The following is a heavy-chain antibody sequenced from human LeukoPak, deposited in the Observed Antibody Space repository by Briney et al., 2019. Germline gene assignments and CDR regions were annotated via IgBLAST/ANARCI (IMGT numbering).Heavy chain of an antibody. CDR2: IYSSGST. CDR3: ARGGSIVGTTPHDTFDI. Sequence: SETLSLTCSVSGGSISNYFWTWIRQPPGKGLEWIGYIYSSGSTYYNPSLKSRVTISVDTSKNRFPLKLSTVTAADTAVYYCARGGSIVGTTPHDTFDIWGQGTVVTVSS. J-gene: IGHJ3*02. V-gene: IGHV4-59*08. CDR1: GGSISNYF. D-gene: IGHD1-26*01.